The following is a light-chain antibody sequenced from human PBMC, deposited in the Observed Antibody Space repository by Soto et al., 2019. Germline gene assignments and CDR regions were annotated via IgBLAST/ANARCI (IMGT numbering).Light chain of an antibody. Sequence: EIVLTQSPGTLSLSPGERATLSCRACQSVSSSYLAWYQQKPGQAPRLLIYGASSRATGIPDRFSGSGTGPDFTLTSSRLEPEDFAVYYCQQYGSSFTFGPGTKVDIK. CDR1: QSVSSSY. V-gene: IGKV3-20*01. J-gene: IGKJ3*01. CDR2: GAS. CDR3: QQYGSSFT.